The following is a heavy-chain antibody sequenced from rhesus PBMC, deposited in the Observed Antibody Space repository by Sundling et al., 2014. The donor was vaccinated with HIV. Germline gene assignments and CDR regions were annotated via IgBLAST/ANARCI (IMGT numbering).Heavy chain of an antibody. Sequence: EVQLVESGGGLLQPGGSLRLSCAASGFTFSSYAMHWVRQAPGKGLEWISGLTSGGGATYYADSVKGRFTISRDNSKNTLSLQINSLRPEDTAVYFCAKGRRSVGTSFFDSWGQGVLVTVSS. J-gene: IGHJ4*01. D-gene: IGHD4-29*01. CDR2: LTSGGGAT. CDR3: AKGRRSVGTSFFDS. CDR1: GFTFSSYA. V-gene: IGHV3-103*01.